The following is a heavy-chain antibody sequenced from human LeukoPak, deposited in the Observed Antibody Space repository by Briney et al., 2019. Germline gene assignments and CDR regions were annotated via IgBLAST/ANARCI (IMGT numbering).Heavy chain of an antibody. V-gene: IGHV3-30*04. J-gene: IGHJ4*02. CDR3: ARAEYRSGGYYFDY. D-gene: IGHD6-19*01. CDR1: GFTFSSYA. Sequence: PGRSLRLPCAASGFTFSSYAMQWVRQAPGKGLEWVAVISYDGSDKNYADSVKGRFTISRDNSKNTLYLQMNSLRADDTAVYYCARAEYRSGGYYFDYWGQGTLVIVSS. CDR2: ISYDGSDK.